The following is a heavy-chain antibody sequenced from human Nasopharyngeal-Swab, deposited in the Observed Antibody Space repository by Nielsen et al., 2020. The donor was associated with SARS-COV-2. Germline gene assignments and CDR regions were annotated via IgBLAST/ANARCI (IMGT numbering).Heavy chain of an antibody. V-gene: IGHV4-59*13. Sequence: PGKGLEWIGYIYYSGSTDYNPSLKSRVTISVDTSKNQFSLKLSSVTAADTAVYYCASGLNWFPFDYWGQGTLVTVSS. CDR3: ASGLNWFPFDY. J-gene: IGHJ4*02. CDR2: IYYSGST. D-gene: IGHD3-9*01.